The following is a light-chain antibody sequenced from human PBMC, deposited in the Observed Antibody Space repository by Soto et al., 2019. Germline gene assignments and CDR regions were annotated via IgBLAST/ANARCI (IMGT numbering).Light chain of an antibody. Sequence: DIQMTQSPSSLSASVGDRVTITCRASQSISNYLHRYQQKPGKAPKLLIYAASSLHSGVPSRFSGSGYGTDSTLTISSQQPEDFATYYWRQSYKTPLTFGGGPKVEIK. J-gene: IGKJ4*01. CDR2: AAS. V-gene: IGKV1-39*01. CDR3: RQSYKTPLT. CDR1: QSISNY.